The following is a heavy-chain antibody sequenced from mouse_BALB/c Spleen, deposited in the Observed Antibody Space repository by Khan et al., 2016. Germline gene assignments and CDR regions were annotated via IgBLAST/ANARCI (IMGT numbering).Heavy chain of an antibody. CDR1: GFTFSDYY. CDR3: ARTYGNDGYFDV. D-gene: IGHD2-2*01. V-gene: IGHV5-4*02. J-gene: IGHJ1*01. CDR2: ISDGGAYT. Sequence: EVELVESGGGLVKPGGSLKLSCAASGFTFSDYYMYWVRQTPEKRLEWVATISDGGAYTYYPDSVKGRFPISRDNAKNNRYLQMSSLNSEDTASDYCARTYGNDGYFDVWGAGTTVTVSS.